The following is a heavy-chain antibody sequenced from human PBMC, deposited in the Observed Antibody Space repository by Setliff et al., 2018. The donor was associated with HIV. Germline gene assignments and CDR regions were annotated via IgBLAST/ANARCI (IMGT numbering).Heavy chain of an antibody. CDR2: LIPIVDIT. V-gene: IGHV1-69*10. CDR1: GGTFSNYA. J-gene: IGHJ3*02. CDR3: AKGPNFEDAFDI. Sequence: SVKVSCKASGGTFSNYAFSWVRQAPGQGLEWMGGLIPIVDITKSTQKFRDRVTVTADESTKTAQMELSGLTFEDTAVYYCAKGPNFEDAFDIWGQGTVVTVSS. D-gene: IGHD2-8*01.